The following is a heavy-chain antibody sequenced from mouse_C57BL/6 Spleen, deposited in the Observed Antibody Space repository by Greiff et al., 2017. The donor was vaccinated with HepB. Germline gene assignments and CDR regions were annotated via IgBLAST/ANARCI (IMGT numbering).Heavy chain of an antibody. CDR2: INPNNGGT. CDR3: AREDYDYDRYAMDY. J-gene: IGHJ4*01. D-gene: IGHD2-4*01. CDR1: GYTFTDYN. Sequence: VQLQQSGPELVKPGASVKIPCKASGYTFTDYNMDWVKQSHGKSLEWIGDINPNNGGTIYNQKFKGKATLTVDKSSSTAYMELRSLTSEDTAVYYCAREDYDYDRYAMDYWGQGTSVTVSS. V-gene: IGHV1-18*01.